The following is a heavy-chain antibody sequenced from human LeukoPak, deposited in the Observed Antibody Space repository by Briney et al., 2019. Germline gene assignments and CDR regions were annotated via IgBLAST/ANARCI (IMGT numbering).Heavy chain of an antibody. CDR3: ARVSFTYGPLDS. V-gene: IGHV4-31*03. CDR2: TYFTGST. CDR1: RGSISSGGHY. J-gene: IGHJ4*02. D-gene: IGHD4-17*01. Sequence: PSETLSLTCNVSRGSISSGGHYWSWIRQRPGKGLEWMGYTYFTGSTYYNPSLQSRLIISADTSMTQFSLRLRSVTAADTAVYYCARVSFTYGPLDSWGQGTLVTVSS.